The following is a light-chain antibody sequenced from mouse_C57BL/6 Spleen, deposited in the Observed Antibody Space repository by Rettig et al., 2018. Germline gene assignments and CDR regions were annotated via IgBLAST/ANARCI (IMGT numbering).Light chain of an antibody. J-gene: IGKJ5*01. V-gene: IGKV6-20*01. CDR3: GQSYSYPLT. CDR2: GAS. CDR1: ENVGSY. Sequence: NIVMTQSPKSMSMSVGERVTLSCKASENVGSYVSWYQQKPEQSPKLLIYGASNRYTGVPDRFTGSGSATDFTLTIRSVQAEDLADYHCGQSYSYPLTFGAGTKLELK.